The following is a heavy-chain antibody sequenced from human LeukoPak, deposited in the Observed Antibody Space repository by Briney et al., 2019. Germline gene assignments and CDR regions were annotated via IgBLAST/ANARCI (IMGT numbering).Heavy chain of an antibody. J-gene: IGHJ6*03. D-gene: IGHD3-9*01. CDR1: GGSISSNNW. Sequence: PSETLSLTCAVSGGSISSNNWWSWVRQPPGKGLEWIGEIYHSGSTNYNPSLKSRVTISVDTSKNQFSLKLSSVTAADTAVYYCARGSYYDILTGYYVPHYYYMDVWGKGTTVTISS. CDR2: IYHSGST. CDR3: ARGSYYDILTGYYVPHYYYMDV. V-gene: IGHV4-4*02.